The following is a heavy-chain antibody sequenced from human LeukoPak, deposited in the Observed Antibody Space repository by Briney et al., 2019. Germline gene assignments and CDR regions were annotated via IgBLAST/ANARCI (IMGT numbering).Heavy chain of an antibody. J-gene: IGHJ4*02. CDR1: GFTFSSYW. V-gene: IGHV3-74*01. CDR2: VNGDGSST. D-gene: IGHD5-12*01. Sequence: GGSLRLSCAASGFTFSSYWMHWVRQAPGKGLVWVARVNGDGSSTTYADSVKGRFTVSRDNAKKALYLQMNSLGAEDTAVYYRAVKGGYNDWDAPFDYWGQGTLVTVSS. CDR3: AVKGGYNDWDAPFDY.